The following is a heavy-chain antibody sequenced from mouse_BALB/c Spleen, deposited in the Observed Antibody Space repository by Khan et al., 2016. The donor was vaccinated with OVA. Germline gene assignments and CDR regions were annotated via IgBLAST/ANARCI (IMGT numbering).Heavy chain of an antibody. J-gene: IGHJ3*01. D-gene: IGHD2-4*01. CDR3: ARRGYDYGRGALFAY. V-gene: IGHV2-2*01. CDR1: GFSLTDYS. Sequence: QVQLQQSGPGLVQPSQSLSITCTVSGFSLTDYSVHWVRQSPGKGLEWLGVIWSAGSTDYNEAFISRLTISKDNSRSQVFFKMNSLQPHDTAIYYWARRGYDYGRGALFAYWGQGTLVTVSA. CDR2: IWSAGST.